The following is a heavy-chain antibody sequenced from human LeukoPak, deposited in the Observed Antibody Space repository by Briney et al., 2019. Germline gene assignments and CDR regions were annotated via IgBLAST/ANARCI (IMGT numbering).Heavy chain of an antibody. V-gene: IGHV3-33*01. CDR2: IWYDGSSK. CDR3: ARANYYDISGYDY. CDR1: GFTFSAYG. D-gene: IGHD3-22*01. J-gene: IGHJ4*02. Sequence: GGFLRLSCVASGFTFSAYGMHCVRQIPGKGLEWVAIIWYDGSSKYYAGSVKGRFTISRDNAKNSLYLQMNSLRAEDTAVYYCARANYYDISGYDYWGQGTLVTVSS.